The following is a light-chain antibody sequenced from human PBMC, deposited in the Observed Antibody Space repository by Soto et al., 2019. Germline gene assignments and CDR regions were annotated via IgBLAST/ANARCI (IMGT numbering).Light chain of an antibody. Sequence: SYVLTQPPSVSVAPGQTATITCGGDNIGSVSVHWYQQRAGQAPILVIFDDTDRPSGIPVRFSGSNSGNTATLTISRVEAGDEADFHCQVWDRSRAHVVFGGGTKLTVL. J-gene: IGLJ2*01. CDR1: NIGSVS. V-gene: IGLV3-21*02. CDR2: DDT. CDR3: QVWDRSRAHVV.